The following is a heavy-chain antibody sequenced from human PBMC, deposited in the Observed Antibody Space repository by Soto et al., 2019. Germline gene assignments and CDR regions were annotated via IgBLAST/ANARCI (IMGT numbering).Heavy chain of an antibody. CDR1: GGSISSGGYS. CDR2: IYHSGST. Sequence: SETLSLTCAVSGGSISSGGYSWSWIRQPPGKGLEWIGYIYHSGSTYYNPSLKSRVTISVDRSKNQFSLKLSSVTAADTAVYYCARDRHGRFELWGRGTLVTVSS. CDR3: ARDRHGRFEL. V-gene: IGHV4-30-2*01. D-gene: IGHD4-17*01. J-gene: IGHJ2*01.